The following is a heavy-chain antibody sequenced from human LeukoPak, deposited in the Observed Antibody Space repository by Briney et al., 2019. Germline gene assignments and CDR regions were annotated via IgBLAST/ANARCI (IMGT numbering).Heavy chain of an antibody. D-gene: IGHD2-15*01. CDR1: GGSFSGCY. J-gene: IGHJ4*02. CDR3: AREGAHCSGGSCYFVH. V-gene: IGHV4-34*01. CDR2: INHSGST. Sequence: SETLSLTCAVYGGSFSGCYWSWIRQPPGKGLEWIGEINHSGSTNYNPSLKSRVTISVDTSKNQFSLKLSSVTAADTAVYYCAREGAHCSGGSCYFVHWGQGTLVTVS.